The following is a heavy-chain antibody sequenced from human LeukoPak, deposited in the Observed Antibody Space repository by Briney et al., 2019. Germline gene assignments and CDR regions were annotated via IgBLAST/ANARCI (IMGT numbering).Heavy chain of an antibody. CDR3: ARRGGYLDY. Sequence: TSETLSLTCTVSGYSITSGYYWGWIRQPPGKGLEWIGSIYHSGSTYYNPSLKSRITISLDTSKNQFSLKLSSVTAADTAVYYCARRGGYLDYWGQGTLVTVSS. J-gene: IGHJ4*02. CDR1: GYSITSGYY. CDR2: IYHSGST. V-gene: IGHV4-38-2*02. D-gene: IGHD3-22*01.